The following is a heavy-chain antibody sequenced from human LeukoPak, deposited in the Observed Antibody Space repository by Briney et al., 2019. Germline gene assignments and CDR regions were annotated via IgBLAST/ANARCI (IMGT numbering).Heavy chain of an antibody. V-gene: IGHV4-59*01. CDR1: GGSISTYY. Sequence: SETLSLTCTVSGGSISTYYWNWIRQPPGKGLEWIAYIHYSGSTNYNPSLKSRVIISVDTSKNQFSLKLRSVTAADTAVFYCARGGFLDPSAPWGKGTLVTVPP. D-gene: IGHD1-1*01. J-gene: IGHJ5*02. CDR2: IHYSGST. CDR3: ARGGFLDPSAP.